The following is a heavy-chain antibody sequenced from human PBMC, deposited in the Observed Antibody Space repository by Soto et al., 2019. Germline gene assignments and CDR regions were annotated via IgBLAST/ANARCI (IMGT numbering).Heavy chain of an antibody. CDR2: IWYDGSNK. D-gene: IGHD3-16*01. J-gene: IGHJ5*02. Sequence: GGSLRLSCAASGFTFSSYGMHWVRQAPGKGLEWVAVIWYDGSNKYYADSVKGRFTISRDNSKNTLYLQMNSLRAEDTAVYYCARDPGHRRIWGWFDPWGQGTLVTVSS. V-gene: IGHV3-33*01. CDR1: GFTFSSYG. CDR3: ARDPGHRRIWGWFDP.